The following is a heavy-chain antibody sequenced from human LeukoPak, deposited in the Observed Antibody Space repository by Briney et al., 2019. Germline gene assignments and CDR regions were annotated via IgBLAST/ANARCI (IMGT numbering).Heavy chain of an antibody. CDR2: IFTDDTT. D-gene: IGHD2-8*01. Sequence: GGSLRLSCAASGLTVSGNCMNWVRQAPGKGLEWVSAIFTDDTTYYGDSVKGRFTISRDNSKNTLYPQMNSLRAEDTAVYYCARDAPNDAEAFLDYWGQGTLVSVSS. J-gene: IGHJ4*02. CDR3: ARDAPNDAEAFLDY. V-gene: IGHV3-66*01. CDR1: GLTVSGNC.